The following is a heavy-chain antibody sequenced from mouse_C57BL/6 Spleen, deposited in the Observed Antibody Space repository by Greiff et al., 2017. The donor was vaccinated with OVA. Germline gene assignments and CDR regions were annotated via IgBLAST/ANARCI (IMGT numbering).Heavy chain of an antibody. D-gene: IGHD2-4*01. CDR2: IDPSDSYT. CDR3: ARASYDYDDGTGFAY. Sequence: QVQLQQPGAELVMPGASVKLSCKASGYTFTSYWMHWVKQRPGQGLEWIGEIDPSDSYTNYNQKFKGKSTLTVDKSYSTAYMQLSSLTSEDSAGDYCARASYDYDDGTGFAYWGQGTLVTVSA. V-gene: IGHV1-69*01. CDR1: GYTFTSYW. J-gene: IGHJ3*01.